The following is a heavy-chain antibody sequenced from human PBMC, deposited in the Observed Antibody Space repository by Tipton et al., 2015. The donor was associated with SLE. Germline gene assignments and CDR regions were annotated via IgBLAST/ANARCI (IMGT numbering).Heavy chain of an antibody. CDR1: GGSIRSSSYY. CDR3: ATRGYELGFDY. D-gene: IGHD5-12*01. Sequence: TLSLTCTVSGGSIRSSSYYCGCIRQPPGKGLEWIGSSYYSGSNYYNPSPKSRVTISVDTSKNQFSLKLSSVTAADTAVYYCATRGYELGFDYWGQGTLVTVSS. CDR2: SYYSGSN. J-gene: IGHJ4*02. V-gene: IGHV4-39*07.